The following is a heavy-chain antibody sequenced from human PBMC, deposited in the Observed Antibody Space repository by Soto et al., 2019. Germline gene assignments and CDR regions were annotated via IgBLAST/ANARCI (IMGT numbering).Heavy chain of an antibody. Sequence: PSETLSLTCAVYGGSFSGNYWHWIRQRPGRGLEWIGETNDRGATNYNPSLKSRVTISVDTSKNQFSLKLSSVTAADTAVYYCASSGTNYDSSGFYLGYFDYWGQGALVTVSS. CDR3: ASSGTNYDSSGFYLGYFDY. J-gene: IGHJ4*02. D-gene: IGHD3-22*01. V-gene: IGHV4-34*01. CDR2: TNDRGAT. CDR1: GGSFSGNY.